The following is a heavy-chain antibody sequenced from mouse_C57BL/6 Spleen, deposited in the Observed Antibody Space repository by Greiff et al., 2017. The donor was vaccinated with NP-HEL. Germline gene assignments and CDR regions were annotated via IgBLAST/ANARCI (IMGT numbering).Heavy chain of an antibody. J-gene: IGHJ4*01. CDR3: ARVEGLKAMDY. D-gene: IGHD1-3*01. CDR1: GYTFTDYY. CDR2: INPYNGGT. Sequence: VQLQQSGPVLVKPGASVKMSCKASGYTFTDYYMNWVKQSHGKSLEWIGVINPYNGGTSYNQKFKGKATLTVDKSSSTAYMELSSLTSEDSAVYYCARVEGLKAMDYWGQGTSVTVSS. V-gene: IGHV1-19*01.